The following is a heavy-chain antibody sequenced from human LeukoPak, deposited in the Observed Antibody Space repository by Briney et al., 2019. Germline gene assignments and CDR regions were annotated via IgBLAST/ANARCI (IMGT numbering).Heavy chain of an antibody. CDR3: ARWAVVTANYFDY. CDR1: GGSISSYY. J-gene: IGHJ4*02. CDR2: IYYSGST. D-gene: IGHD2-15*01. Sequence: SETLSLTCTVSGGSISSYYWSWIRQPPGKGLEWIGYIYYSGSTNYNPSLKSRVTISVDTSKNQFSLKLSSVTAADTAVYYCARWAVVTANYFDYWGQGTLVTVSS. V-gene: IGHV4-59*08.